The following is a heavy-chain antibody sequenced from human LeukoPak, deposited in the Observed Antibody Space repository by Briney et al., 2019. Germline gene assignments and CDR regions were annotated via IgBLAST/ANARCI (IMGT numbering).Heavy chain of an antibody. CDR3: ARDQYVSSGYFLGNDY. J-gene: IGHJ4*02. CDR2: VAYTGST. D-gene: IGHD3-22*01. Sequence: PSQTLSLTCTVSGGSITSGEHYCSWIRQPPGKGLEWIGYVAYTGSTNYNPSLSSRVTMSVDTSKNQFSLKLSSVTAADTAVYYCARDQYVSSGYFLGNDYWGQGILVTVSS. CDR1: GGSITSGEHY. V-gene: IGHV4-30-4*01.